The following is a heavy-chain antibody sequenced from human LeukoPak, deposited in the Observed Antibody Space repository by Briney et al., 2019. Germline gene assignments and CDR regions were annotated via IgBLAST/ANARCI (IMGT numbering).Heavy chain of an antibody. CDR1: GGSIIPSW. CDR3: ARTIAHGSADH. J-gene: IGHJ4*02. D-gene: IGHD3-10*01. CDR2: IYYSGST. Sequence: SETLSLTCTVSGGSIIPSWWSWIRQSPGKGLEWIGYIYYSGSTRYNPSLKSRVTISVDTSKNQFSLKMTSVTAADTAVYYCARTIAHGSADHWGQGTLVTVSS. V-gene: IGHV4-59*01.